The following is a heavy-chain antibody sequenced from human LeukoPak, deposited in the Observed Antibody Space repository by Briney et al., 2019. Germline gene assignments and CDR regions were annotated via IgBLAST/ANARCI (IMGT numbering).Heavy chain of an antibody. V-gene: IGHV1-2*02. J-gene: IGHJ6*03. CDR2: INPNSGGT. CDR3: SVVPASYYYYMDV. CDR1: GYTFTGYY. Sequence: ASVKVSRKASGYTFTGYYMHWVRQAPGQGLEWMGWINPNSGGTNYAQKFQGRVTMTRDTSISTAYMELSRLRSDDTAVYYCSVVPASYYYYMDVWGKGTTATVSS. D-gene: IGHD2-2*01.